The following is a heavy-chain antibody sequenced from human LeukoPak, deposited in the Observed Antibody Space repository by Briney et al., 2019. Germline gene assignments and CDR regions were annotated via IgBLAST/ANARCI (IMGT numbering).Heavy chain of an antibody. CDR2: ISGSGGST. D-gene: IGHD3-10*01. V-gene: IGHV3-23*01. Sequence: GGSLRLSCAASGFIVNTNYMNWVRQAPGKGLEWVSAISGSGGSTYYADSVKGRFTISRDNSKNTLYLQMNSLRAEDTAVYCCAKDEQPRLLWFGETTRWFDPWGQGTLVTVSS. J-gene: IGHJ5*02. CDR3: AKDEQPRLLWFGETTRWFDP. CDR1: GFIVNTNY.